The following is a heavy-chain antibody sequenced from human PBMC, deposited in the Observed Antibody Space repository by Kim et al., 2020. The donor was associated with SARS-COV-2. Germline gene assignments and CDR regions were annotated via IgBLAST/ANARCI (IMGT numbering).Heavy chain of an antibody. D-gene: IGHD6-19*01. V-gene: IGHV4-39*07. CDR3: ARDPEEYSSGWNGIP. Sequence: SETLSLTCTVSGGSISSSSYYWGWIRQPPGKGLEWIGSIYYSGSTYYNPSLKSRVTISVDTSKNQFSLKLSSVTAADTAVYYCARDPEEYSSGWNGIPWGQGTLVTVSS. CDR1: GGSISSSSYY. CDR2: IYYSGST. J-gene: IGHJ5*02.